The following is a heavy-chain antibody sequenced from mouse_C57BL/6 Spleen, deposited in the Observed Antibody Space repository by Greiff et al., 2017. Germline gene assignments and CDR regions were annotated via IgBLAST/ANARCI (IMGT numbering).Heavy chain of an antibody. D-gene: IGHD1-1*01. CDR2: IYPGSGST. CDR1: GYTFTSYW. V-gene: IGHV1-55*01. CDR3: ARYGFGILLDY. J-gene: IGHJ2*01. Sequence: QVQLQQPGAELVKPGASVKMSCKASGYTFTSYWITWVKQRPGQGLEWIGDIYPGSGSTNYNEKFKSKATLTVETSSSTAYMQLSSLTSEDSAVYYCARYGFGILLDYWGQGTTLTVSS.